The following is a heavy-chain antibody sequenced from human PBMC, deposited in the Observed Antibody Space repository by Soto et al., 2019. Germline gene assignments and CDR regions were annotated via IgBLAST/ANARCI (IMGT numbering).Heavy chain of an antibody. D-gene: IGHD2-15*01. J-gene: IGHJ4*01. CDR2: ISSSSSYI. CDR3: ARDCSGCSYYSGGAPIDF. V-gene: IGHV3-21*01. CDR1: GFTFRSYN. Sequence: GGSLRLSCAASGFTFRSYNMNWVRQAPGRGLEWVSYISSSSSYISYADSVKGRFTISRDNAKNSLYLQMNSPRAEDTAVYYCARDCSGCSYYSGGAPIDFWGQGTLVTVSS.